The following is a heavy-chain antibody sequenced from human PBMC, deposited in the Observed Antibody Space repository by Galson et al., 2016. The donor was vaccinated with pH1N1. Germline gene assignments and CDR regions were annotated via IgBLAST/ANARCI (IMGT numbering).Heavy chain of an antibody. CDR1: GGTFRTYV. D-gene: IGHD3-16*01. Sequence: SVKVSCKASGGTFRTYVISWVRQAPGQGLEWMGGIIPIFGTAKYAQKFQGRVTITADESTSTAYMELGSLRSEDTAVYYCARPDQGAPYYYYGMDVWGQGTTVTVSS. V-gene: IGHV1-69*13. J-gene: IGHJ6*02. CDR3: ARPDQGAPYYYYGMDV. CDR2: IIPIFGTA.